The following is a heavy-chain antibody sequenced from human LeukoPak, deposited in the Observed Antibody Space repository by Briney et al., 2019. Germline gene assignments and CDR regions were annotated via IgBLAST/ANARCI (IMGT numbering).Heavy chain of an antibody. D-gene: IGHD6-19*01. V-gene: IGHV4-4*07. J-gene: IGHJ3*02. CDR3: AREMVGGWDGNAFDI. Sequence: SETLSLTCTVSGGSISSYYWSWIRQPAGKGLEWIGRIYTSGSTNYNPSLKSRVTMTVDTSKNQFSLKLSSVSAGDAAVYYCAREMVGGWDGNAFDIWGQGTMVTVSS. CDR2: IYTSGST. CDR1: GGSISSYY.